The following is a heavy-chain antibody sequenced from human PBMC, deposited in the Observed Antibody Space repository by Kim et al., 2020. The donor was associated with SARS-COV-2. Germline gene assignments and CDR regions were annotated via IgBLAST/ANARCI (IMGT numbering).Heavy chain of an antibody. Sequence: SVKVSCKASGGTFSSYAISWVRQAPGQGLEWMGGIIPIFGTANYAQKFQGRVTITADESTSTAYMELSSLRSEDTAVYYCARDIAAGTRGLDYWGQGTLVTVSS. V-gene: IGHV1-69*13. CDR1: GGTFSSYA. J-gene: IGHJ4*02. D-gene: IGHD6-13*01. CDR3: ARDIAAGTRGLDY. CDR2: IIPIFGTA.